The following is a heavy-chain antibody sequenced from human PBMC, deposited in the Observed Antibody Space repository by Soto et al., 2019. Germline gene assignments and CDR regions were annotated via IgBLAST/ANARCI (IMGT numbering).Heavy chain of an antibody. CDR1: GGSVSSGSFH. Sequence: SETLSLTCSVSGGSVSSGSFHWSWIRQVPGKGLQFIGSIFHNGTANYSPSLKNRVSMSIDTSQSQFSLQLISVAAADTAVYYCARIGGWYDIDFWGQGNLVTVSS. CDR3: ARIGGWYDIDF. CDR2: IFHNGTA. D-gene: IGHD6-19*01. J-gene: IGHJ4*02. V-gene: IGHV4-61*01.